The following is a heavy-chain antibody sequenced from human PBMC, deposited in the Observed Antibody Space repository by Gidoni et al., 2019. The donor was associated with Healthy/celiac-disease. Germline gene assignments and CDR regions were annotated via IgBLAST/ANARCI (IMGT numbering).Heavy chain of an antibody. D-gene: IGHD3-16*01. CDR1: GLTFSSYE. J-gene: IGHJ3*02. V-gene: IGHV3-48*03. CDR2: IISSGSTI. CDR3: ARGRILGGHDAFDI. Sequence: EVQLVESGGGLVQPGGSLRLSCAASGLTFSSYEMNWVRQAPGKGLEWVSYIISSGSTIYYADSVKCRFTIARDNAKNSLYLQLNSLRAEDTAVYYCARGRILGGHDAFDIWGQGTMVTVSS.